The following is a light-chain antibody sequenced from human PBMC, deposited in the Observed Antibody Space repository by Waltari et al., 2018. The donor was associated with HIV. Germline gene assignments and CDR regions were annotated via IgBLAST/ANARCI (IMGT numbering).Light chain of an antibody. V-gene: IGLV6-57*01. Sequence: NFMLTQPHSVSESPGKTVTISCTRRSGRFASNYVKWYQQRPGSSPTTVIYQDNQRPAGVPDRFSGSIDSSSNSASLTISGLKTEDEADYYCQSYDSNNHVLFGGGTKLTVL. CDR2: QDN. CDR3: QSYDSNNHVL. J-gene: IGLJ2*01. CDR1: SGRFASNY.